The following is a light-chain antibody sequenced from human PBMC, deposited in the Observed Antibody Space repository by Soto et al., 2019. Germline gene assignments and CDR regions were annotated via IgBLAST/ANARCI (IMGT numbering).Light chain of an antibody. CDR2: GAS. J-gene: IGKJ5*01. V-gene: IGKV3-20*01. CDR3: QQYGSSAT. CDR1: QSVSSSY. Sequence: EIVLTQSPGTLSLSPGERATLSCRASQSVSSSYLAWYQQKPGQAPRLLIYGASSRATGIPDRFSGSGSGTDFTLTISRPEPEDFAVYYCQQYGSSATFGQGTRLEIK.